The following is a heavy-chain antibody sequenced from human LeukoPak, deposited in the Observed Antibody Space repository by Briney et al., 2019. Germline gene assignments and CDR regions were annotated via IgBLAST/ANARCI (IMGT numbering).Heavy chain of an antibody. D-gene: IGHD2-2*01. CDR1: GGSISSYY. CDR2: IYYSGST. J-gene: IGHJ6*02. Sequence: SETLSLTCTVSGGSISSYYWSWIRQHPGKGLEWIGYIYYSGSTNYNPSLKSRVTISVDTSKNQFSLKLSSVTAADTAVYYCARDRVVPAATSYYYYGMDVWGQGTTVTVSS. CDR3: ARDRVVPAATSYYYYGMDV. V-gene: IGHV4-59*01.